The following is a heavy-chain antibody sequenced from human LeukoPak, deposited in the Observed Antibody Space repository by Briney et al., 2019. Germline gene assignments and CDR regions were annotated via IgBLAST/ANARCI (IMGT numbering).Heavy chain of an antibody. V-gene: IGHV4-39*01. J-gene: IGHJ5*02. CDR2: IYYSGST. Sequence: GSLRLSCAASGFTFSSYSMNWVRQPPGKGLEWIGSIYYSGSTYYNPSLKSRVTISVDTSKNQFSLKLSSVTAADTAVYYCARHGGYCSSTSCLGRRFDPWGQGTLVTVSS. CDR3: ARHGGYCSSTSCLGRRFDP. CDR1: GFTFSSYSMN. D-gene: IGHD2-2*01.